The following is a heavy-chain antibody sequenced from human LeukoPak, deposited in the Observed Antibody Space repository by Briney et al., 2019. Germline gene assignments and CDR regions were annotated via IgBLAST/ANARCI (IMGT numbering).Heavy chain of an antibody. D-gene: IGHD3-10*01. CDR2: IHHSGIT. CDR1: RYSPSSGYY. V-gene: IGHV4-38-2*01. Sequence: SETLSLTCAVSRYSPSSGYYWGWIRQPPGEGLDWIGSIHHSGITYYNPSLKSRVAISVATSKSQVSLKVNPVAATDNGGYYCGIDPGDRGVYYFDFWGQGTLVTVSS. J-gene: IGHJ4*02. CDR3: GIDPGDRGVYYFDF.